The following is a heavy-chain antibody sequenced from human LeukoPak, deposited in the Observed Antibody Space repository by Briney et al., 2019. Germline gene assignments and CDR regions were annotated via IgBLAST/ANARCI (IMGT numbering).Heavy chain of an antibody. CDR3: ASEMGDY. J-gene: IGHJ4*02. Sequence: PGGSLRLSCAASGFTFSSYSMNWVRQAPGKGLEWVSYISSSSTIYYADSVKGRFTISRDNAKNSLYLQVNSLRVEDTAVYYCASEMGDYWGQGTLVTVSS. CDR2: ISSSSTI. D-gene: IGHD2-8*01. CDR1: GFTFSSYS. V-gene: IGHV3-48*01.